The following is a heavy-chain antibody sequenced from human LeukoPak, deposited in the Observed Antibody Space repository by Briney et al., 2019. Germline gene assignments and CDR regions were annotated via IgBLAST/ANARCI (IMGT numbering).Heavy chain of an antibody. CDR2: IYYGGTT. J-gene: IGHJ4*02. D-gene: IGHD2-21*01. Sequence: SETLSLTCTVSGGSVSSSDSYWVWVRQPPGKGLEWIGSIYYGGTTYYNPSLKSRVTISADTSKSQFSLEVTSVTAADTAVYYCARRGLVVVPLWGQGTLVTVSS. CDR3: ARRGLVVVPL. CDR1: GGSVSSSDSY. V-gene: IGHV4-39*01.